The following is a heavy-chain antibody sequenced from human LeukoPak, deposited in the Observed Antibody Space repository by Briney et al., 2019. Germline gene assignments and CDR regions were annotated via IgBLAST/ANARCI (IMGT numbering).Heavy chain of an antibody. V-gene: IGHV3-30*02. CDR2: IRHDGSSK. D-gene: IGHD3-22*01. CDR1: GFSFSTYG. CDR3: AKDFSVYYYDSRVFDY. Sequence: GGSLRLSCVASGFSFSTYGMHWVRQAPGKGLEWVAFIRHDGSSKYYADSVKGRFTISRDNSKNTLYLQLNSLIADDTAVYYCAKDFSVYYYDSRVFDYWGQGTLVTVSS. J-gene: IGHJ4*02.